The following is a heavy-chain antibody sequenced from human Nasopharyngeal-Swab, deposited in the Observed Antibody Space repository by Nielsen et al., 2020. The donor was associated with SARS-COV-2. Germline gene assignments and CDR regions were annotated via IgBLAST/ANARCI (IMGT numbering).Heavy chain of an antibody. CDR2: LSWNSGSI. Sequence: GGSLRLSCVASGFTFDDYAMHWVRQVPGKGLEWVSGLSWNSGSIGYADSVKGRFTISRDNAKKSLYLQMNSLRPEDTALYYCAKDRDSGDDSDDYYHYYGMDVWGQGTTVTVFS. J-gene: IGHJ6*02. CDR3: AKDRDSGDDSDDYYHYYGMDV. V-gene: IGHV3-9*01. CDR1: GFTFDDYA. D-gene: IGHD5-12*01.